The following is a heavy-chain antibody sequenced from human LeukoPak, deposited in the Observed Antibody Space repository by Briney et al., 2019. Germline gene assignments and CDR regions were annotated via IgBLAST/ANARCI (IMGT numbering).Heavy chain of an antibody. CDR2: ISGSGGST. D-gene: IGHD2-2*01. Sequence: GGSLRLSCAASGFTFSSYAMSWVRQAPGKGLEWVSAISGSGGSTYYADSVKGRFTISRDNSKNTLYLQMNSLRAEDTAVYYCAREMADIAVVPAAMETYYGMDVWGQGTTVTVSS. CDR3: AREMADIAVVPAAMETYYGMDV. CDR1: GFTFSSYA. V-gene: IGHV3-23*01. J-gene: IGHJ6*02.